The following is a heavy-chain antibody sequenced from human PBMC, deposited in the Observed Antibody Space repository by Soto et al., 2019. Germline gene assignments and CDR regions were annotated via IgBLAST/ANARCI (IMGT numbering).Heavy chain of an antibody. CDR1: GGSFSGYY. CDR3: ARAAQTTDFDY. D-gene: IGHD4-17*01. J-gene: IGHJ4*02. Sequence: QVQLQQWGAGLLKPSETLSLTCAVYGGSFSGYYWSWIRQPPGKGLEWIGEINHSGSTNYNPSRKSRVTISVDTSKNQFSLKLSSVTAADTAVYYCARAAQTTDFDYWGQGTLVTVSS. V-gene: IGHV4-34*01. CDR2: INHSGST.